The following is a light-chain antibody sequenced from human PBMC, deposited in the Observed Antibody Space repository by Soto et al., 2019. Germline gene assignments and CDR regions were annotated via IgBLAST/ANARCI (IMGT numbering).Light chain of an antibody. J-gene: IGKJ4*01. V-gene: IGKV1-39*01. CDR3: QHTYLSLFT. CDR2: AVS. CDR1: ETIMSD. Sequence: DIQMTQSPRSLSASVVDRATTTCRASETIMSDLNWYHQEPGKAPKLLVDAVSSLQSGDPSRFSGSGSGTEFTITISKVQTGVFARYRGQHTYLSLFTFGGATRVDIK.